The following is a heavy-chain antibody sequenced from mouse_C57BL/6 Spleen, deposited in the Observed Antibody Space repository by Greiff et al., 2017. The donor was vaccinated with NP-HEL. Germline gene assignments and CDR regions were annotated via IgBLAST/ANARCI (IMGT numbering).Heavy chain of an antibody. CDR1: GFTFSSYA. CDR3: TRDYGSRGAMDY. Sequence: EVNVVESGEGLVKPGGSLKLSCAASGFTFSSYALSWVRQTPEKRLEWVAYISSGGDYIYYADTVKGRFTISRDNARNTLYLQMSSLKSEDTAMYYCTRDYGSRGAMDYWGQGTSVTVSS. V-gene: IGHV5-9-1*02. J-gene: IGHJ4*01. D-gene: IGHD1-1*01. CDR2: ISSGGDYI.